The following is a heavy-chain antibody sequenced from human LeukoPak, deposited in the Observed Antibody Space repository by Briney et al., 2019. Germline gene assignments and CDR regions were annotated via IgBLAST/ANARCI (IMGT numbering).Heavy chain of an antibody. CDR2: MNPNSGNT. D-gene: IGHD5-24*01. Sequence: GASVKVSCKASGYTFTGYYMHWVRQAPGQGLEWMGWMNPNSGNTGYAQKFQGRVTMTRNTSISTAYMELSSLRSEDTAVYYRARGRRRDGYNYVYWGQGTLVTVSS. CDR1: GYTFTGYY. CDR3: ARGRRRDGYNYVY. J-gene: IGHJ4*02. V-gene: IGHV1-8*02.